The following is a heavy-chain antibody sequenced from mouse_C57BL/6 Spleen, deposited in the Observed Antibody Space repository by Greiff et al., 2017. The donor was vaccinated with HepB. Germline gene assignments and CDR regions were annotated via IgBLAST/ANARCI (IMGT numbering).Heavy chain of an antibody. CDR2: IYPGSGST. CDR3: ARALYYYGSSYRWYFDV. Sequence: QVQLQQPGAELVKPGASVKMSCKASGYTFTSYWITWVKQRPGQGLEWIGDIYPGSGSTNYNEKFKSKATLTVDTSSSTAYMQLSSLTSEDSAVYYCARALYYYGSSYRWYFDVWGTGTTVTVSS. D-gene: IGHD1-1*01. J-gene: IGHJ1*03. CDR1: GYTFTSYW. V-gene: IGHV1-55*01.